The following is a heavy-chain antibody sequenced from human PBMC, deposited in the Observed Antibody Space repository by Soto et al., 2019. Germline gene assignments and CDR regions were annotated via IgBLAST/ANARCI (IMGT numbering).Heavy chain of an antibody. D-gene: IGHD6-19*01. J-gene: IGHJ6*02. CDR2: IWYDGSNK. CDR1: GFTFSSYG. CDR3: ARDDIAVAGTHYYYGMDV. Sequence: GGSLRLSCAASGFTFSSYGMHWVRQAPGKGLEWVAVIWYDGSNKYYAVSVKGRFTISRDNSKNTLYLQINSLRAEDTAVYYCARDDIAVAGTHYYYGMDVWGQGTTVTVSS. V-gene: IGHV3-33*01.